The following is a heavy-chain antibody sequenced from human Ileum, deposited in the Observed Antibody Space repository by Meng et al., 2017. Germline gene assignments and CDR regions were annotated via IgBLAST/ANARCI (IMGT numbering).Heavy chain of an antibody. J-gene: IGHJ5*02. CDR2: VYNTGNT. CDR1: GGSGSSANSN. V-gene: IGHV4-61*10. D-gene: IGHD6-19*01. Sequence: QLRVQGSGPGVVGASGRLSCTGTFAGGSGSSANSNWSWIRQTDGKGLEWIGYVYNTGNTNSNPSLRSRLTMSVDTSNSQFSLKLTSVTAADTAVYYCARGGGGGWPNWFDPWGQGTLVTVSS. CDR3: ARGGGGGWPNWFDP.